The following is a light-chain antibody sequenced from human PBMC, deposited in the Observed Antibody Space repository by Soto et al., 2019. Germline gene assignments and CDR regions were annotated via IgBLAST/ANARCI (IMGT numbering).Light chain of an antibody. CDR3: SSYAGITPYV. CDR2: EVS. Sequence: QSVLTQPPSASGSAGQSVTISCAGTSSDVGGYTYVSWYHQHPGKAPKLMIYEVSKRPSGVPDRFSGSKSGNTASLTVSGLQAEDEADYYCSSYAGITPYVFGTGTKVTVL. CDR1: SSDVGGYTY. J-gene: IGLJ1*01. V-gene: IGLV2-8*01.